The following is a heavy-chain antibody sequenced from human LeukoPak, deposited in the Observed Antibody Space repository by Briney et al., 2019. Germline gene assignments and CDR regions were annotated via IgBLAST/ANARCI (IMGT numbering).Heavy chain of an antibody. J-gene: IGHJ4*02. CDR1: GFTFSSYA. V-gene: IGHV3-30*04. CDR2: ISYDGSNK. Sequence: GGSLRLSCAASGFTFSSYAMHWVRQAPGTGLEWVAVISYDGSNKYYADSVKGRFTISRDNSKNTLYLQMNSLRAEDTAVYYCARDGFDYWGQGTLVTVSS. CDR3: ARDGFDY.